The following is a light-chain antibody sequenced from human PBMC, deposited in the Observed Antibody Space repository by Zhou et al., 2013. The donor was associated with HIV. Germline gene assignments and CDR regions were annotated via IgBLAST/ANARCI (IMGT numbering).Light chain of an antibody. CDR1: QSVDSSF. Sequence: EIVLTQSPGTLSLSPGERATLSCRASQSVDSSFLAWYQQKPGQAPRLLIYGASSRATGIPDRFSGSGSGTGFTLTISRLEPEDFAVYYCHQYGSSPTFGQGTKVEI. CDR3: HQYGSSPT. V-gene: IGKV3-20*01. J-gene: IGKJ1*01. CDR2: GAS.